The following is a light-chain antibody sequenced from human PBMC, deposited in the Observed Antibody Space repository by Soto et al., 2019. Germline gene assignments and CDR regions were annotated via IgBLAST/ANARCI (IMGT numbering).Light chain of an antibody. V-gene: IGKV3-20*01. CDR2: GAS. J-gene: IGKJ1*01. CDR1: QSVSSSY. CDR3: QQYGDRPRT. Sequence: EIVLTKSPGTLSWSPGKRATLSCRASQSVSSSYLAWYQQKPGQAPRLLIYGASSRATGIPDRFSGSGSGTEFTLTISSLESEDFAVYFCQQYGDRPRTFGQGTKVDIK.